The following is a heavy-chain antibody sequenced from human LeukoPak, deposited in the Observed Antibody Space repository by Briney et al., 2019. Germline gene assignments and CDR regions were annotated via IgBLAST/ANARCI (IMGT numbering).Heavy chain of an antibody. J-gene: IGHJ4*02. D-gene: IGHD2-2*02. CDR1: GITFSSYG. CDR3: ARGNVVPAAIFY. Sequence: GSLRLSCAASGITFSSYGMHWVRQAPGKGLEWVAFMRFDGSNKYYADSVKGRFTISRDNSKNTLYLQMNSLRAEDTAVYYCARGNVVPAAIFYWGQGTLVTVSS. CDR2: MRFDGSNK. V-gene: IGHV3-30*02.